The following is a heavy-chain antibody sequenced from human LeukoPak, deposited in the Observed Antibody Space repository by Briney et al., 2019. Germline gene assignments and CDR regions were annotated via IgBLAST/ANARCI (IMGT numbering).Heavy chain of an antibody. J-gene: IGHJ4*02. CDR3: ARVVAGVTGADY. CDR1: GFIFSTYN. D-gene: IGHD3-9*01. CDR2: IAGGSSVM. V-gene: IGHV3-48*02. Sequence: GGSLRLSCAASGFIFSTYNMIWVRQAPGKGLECISYIAGGSSVMLYADSVKGRFTISRDNAKNTLYLQMSSLRDEDTAVYYCARVVAGVTGADYWGQGTLVTVSS.